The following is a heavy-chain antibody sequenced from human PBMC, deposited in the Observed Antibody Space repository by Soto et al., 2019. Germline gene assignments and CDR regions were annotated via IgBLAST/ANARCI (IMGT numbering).Heavy chain of an antibody. V-gene: IGHV3-30-3*01. CDR3: ARGSRYYYGMDV. J-gene: IGHJ6*02. CDR1: GFTFSSYA. Sequence: QVQLVESGGGVVQPGRSLRLSCAASGFTFSSYAMHWVRQAPGKGLEWVAVISYDGSNKYYADSVKGRFTISRDNSKNTLYLQMNSLIAEDTAVHYCARGSRYYYGMDVWGQGTTVTVSS. CDR2: ISYDGSNK.